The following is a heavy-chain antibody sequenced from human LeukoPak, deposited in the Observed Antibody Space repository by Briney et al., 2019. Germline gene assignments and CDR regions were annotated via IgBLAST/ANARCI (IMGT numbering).Heavy chain of an antibody. CDR2: IYTSGST. CDR1: GGSISRYY. CDR3: ARGSDYDYVWGSSTHDDY. J-gene: IGHJ4*02. V-gene: IGHV4-4*07. D-gene: IGHD3-16*01. Sequence: SETLSLTCTVSGGSISRYYWSWIRQPAGKGLEWIGRIYTSGSTNYNPSLKSRVTISVDTSKNQFSLKLSSVIAADTAEYYCARGSDYDYVWGSSTHDDYWGQGTLVTVSS.